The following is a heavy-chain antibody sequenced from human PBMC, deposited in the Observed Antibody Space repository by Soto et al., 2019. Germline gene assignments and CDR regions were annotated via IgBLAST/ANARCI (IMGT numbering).Heavy chain of an antibody. CDR3: ERLYGDYVPREFDY. D-gene: IGHD4-17*01. CDR2: IYYSGST. CDR1: GGSISSYY. V-gene: IGHV4-59*08. Sequence: SETLSLTCTVSGGSISSYYWSWIRQPPGKGLEWIGYIYYSGSTNYNPSLKSRVTISVDTSKNQFSLKLSSVTAADTAVYYCERLYGDYVPREFDYWGQGTLVTVSS. J-gene: IGHJ4*02.